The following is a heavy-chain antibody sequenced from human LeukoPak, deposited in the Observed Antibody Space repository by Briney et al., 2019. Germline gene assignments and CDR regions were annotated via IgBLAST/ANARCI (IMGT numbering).Heavy chain of an antibody. CDR3: ARAHGQQHLILGRVRRFFYFDY. J-gene: IGHJ4*02. CDR1: GYTFTSYD. V-gene: IGHV1-8*03. CDR2: MNPNSGNT. D-gene: IGHD6-13*01. Sequence: GASVKVSCEASGYTFTSYDINWVRQATGQGLEWMGWMNPNSGNTGYAQKFQGRITITRNTSISTAYMELSSLRSDDTAVYYCARAHGQQHLILGRVRRFFYFDYWGQGTLVTVSS.